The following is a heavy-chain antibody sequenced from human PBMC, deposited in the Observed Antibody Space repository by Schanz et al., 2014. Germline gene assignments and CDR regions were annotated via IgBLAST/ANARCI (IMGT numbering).Heavy chain of an antibody. Sequence: EVQLVESGGGLVQPGGSLRLSCAASGFSVGNKYMNWVRQAPGKGLEWVSFIYIGGNTYYADSVKGRFTISRDNSKNTVYIQMNSLRAEDTAVYYCARGGPAYYFDYWGQGTLVTVSS. CDR3: ARGGPAYYFDY. V-gene: IGHV3-66*01. CDR2: IYIGGNT. J-gene: IGHJ4*02. CDR1: GFSVGNKY.